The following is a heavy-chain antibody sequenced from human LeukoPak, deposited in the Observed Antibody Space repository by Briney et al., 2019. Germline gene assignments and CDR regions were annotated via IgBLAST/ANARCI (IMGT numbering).Heavy chain of an antibody. Sequence: GGSLRLSCAASGFTFSSYWMSWVRQAPGKGLEWVANIKQDESEKYYVDSVKGRFTISRDNAKNSLDLQMNSLRTEDTAVYYCVRVYSSSSGKNAFDIWGQGTMVTVSS. CDR3: VRVYSSSSGKNAFDI. CDR2: IKQDESEK. CDR1: GFTFSSYW. V-gene: IGHV3-7*03. J-gene: IGHJ3*02. D-gene: IGHD6-6*01.